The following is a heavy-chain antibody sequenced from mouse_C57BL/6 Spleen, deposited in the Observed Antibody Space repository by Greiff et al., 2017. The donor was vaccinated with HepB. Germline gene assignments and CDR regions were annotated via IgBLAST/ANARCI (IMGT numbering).Heavy chain of an antibody. V-gene: IGHV5-9-1*02. D-gene: IGHD2-12*01. J-gene: IGHJ4*01. CDR3: TRDRGLRRVYYAMDY. Sequence: DVMLVESGEGLVKPGGSLKLSCAASGFTFSSYAMSWVRQTPEKRLEWVAYISSGGDYIYYADTVKGRFTISRDNARNTLYLQMSSLKSEDTAMYYCTRDRGLRRVYYAMDYWGQGTSVTVSS. CDR2: ISSGGDYI. CDR1: GFTFSSYA.